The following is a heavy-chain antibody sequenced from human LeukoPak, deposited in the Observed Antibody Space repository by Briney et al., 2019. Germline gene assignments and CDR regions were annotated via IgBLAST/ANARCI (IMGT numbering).Heavy chain of an antibody. Sequence: SETLSLTCTVSGGSISSVSYYWGWIRQPPGKGLEWIGSIHYSGSTLYNPSLKSRVTISVDTSKNQFSLRLSTVTAADTAEYYCARGRSTSPYYYYYYGMDVWGQGTTVTVSS. CDR3: ARGRSTSPYYYYYYGMDV. CDR1: GGSISSVSYY. CDR2: IHYSGST. V-gene: IGHV4-39*07. J-gene: IGHJ6*02. D-gene: IGHD2-2*01.